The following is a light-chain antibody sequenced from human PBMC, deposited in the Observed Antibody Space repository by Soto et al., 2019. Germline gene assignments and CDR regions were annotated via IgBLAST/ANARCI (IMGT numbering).Light chain of an antibody. CDR1: SSDVGAYDF. V-gene: IGLV2-14*01. J-gene: IGLJ1*01. CDR3: TSYTSSNTLYV. Sequence: QSVLTQRASVSGSPGQSITISCTGTSSDVGAYDFVSWYQQHPDKAPKLMIYGVSNRPSGVSDRFSGSKSGNTAYLTISGLLAEDEADYYCTSYTSSNTLYVFGTGTKVTVL. CDR2: GVS.